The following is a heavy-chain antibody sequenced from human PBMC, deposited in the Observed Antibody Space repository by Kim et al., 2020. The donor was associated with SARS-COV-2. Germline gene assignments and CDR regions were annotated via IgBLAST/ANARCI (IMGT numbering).Heavy chain of an antibody. D-gene: IGHD5-18*01. CDR2: IFYNGRT. V-gene: IGHV4-59*01. CDR1: GDSITSNS. Sequence: SETLSRTCTVSGDSITSNSWAWIRQPPGRGLEWVAYIFYNGRTKYNPSFESRVTISADTSMAQSYLRLSSLTAADTAVYYCARIPHGDIYGYFDYWGQGKLVTVSS. CDR3: ARIPHGDIYGYFDY. J-gene: IGHJ4*02.